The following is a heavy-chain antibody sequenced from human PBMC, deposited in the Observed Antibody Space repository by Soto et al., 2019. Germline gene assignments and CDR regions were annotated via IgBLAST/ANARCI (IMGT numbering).Heavy chain of an antibody. Sequence: QVQLVQSGAEVKKPGSSVKVSCKASGGTFSSYAISWVRQAPGQGLEWMGGIIPIFGTANYAQKFQGRVTITADESTRTAYMELSSLRSEDTAVYYCARDLSSTSCYSCYYGMDVWGQGTTVTVSS. CDR1: GGTFSSYA. J-gene: IGHJ6*02. CDR3: ARDLSSTSCYSCYYGMDV. D-gene: IGHD2-2*02. CDR2: IIPIFGTA. V-gene: IGHV1-69*19.